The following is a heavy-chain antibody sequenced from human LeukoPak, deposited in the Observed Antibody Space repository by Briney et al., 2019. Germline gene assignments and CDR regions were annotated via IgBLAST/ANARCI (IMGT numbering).Heavy chain of an antibody. D-gene: IGHD3-22*01. CDR2: IYTSGST. J-gene: IGHJ6*02. Sequence: SETLSLTCTVSGGSISSYYWSWIRQPPGKGLEWIGYIYTSGSTNYNPSLKSRVTISVDTSKNQFSLKLSSVTAADTAVYYCARGYYYDSSGLNYGMDVWGQGTTVTVSS. V-gene: IGHV4-4*09. CDR1: GGSISSYY. CDR3: ARGYYYDSSGLNYGMDV.